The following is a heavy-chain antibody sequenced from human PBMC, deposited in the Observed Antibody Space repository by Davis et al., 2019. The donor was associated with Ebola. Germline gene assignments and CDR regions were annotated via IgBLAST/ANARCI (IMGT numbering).Heavy chain of an antibody. V-gene: IGHV3-23*01. CDR2: ISGSGGST. CDR3: AKPLAPRIAVAGTWYFDL. D-gene: IGHD6-19*01. Sequence: GESLKISCAASGFTFSSYAMSWVRQAPGKGLEWVSAISGSGGSTYYADSVKGRFTISRDNSKNTLYLQMNSLRAEDTAVYYCAKPLAPRIAVAGTWYFDLWGRGTLVTVSS. CDR1: GFTFSSYA. J-gene: IGHJ2*01.